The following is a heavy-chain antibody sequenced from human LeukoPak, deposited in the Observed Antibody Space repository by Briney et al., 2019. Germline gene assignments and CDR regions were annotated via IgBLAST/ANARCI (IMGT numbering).Heavy chain of an antibody. Sequence: SETLSLTCSVSGASVTSSYWTRVRLPPGRGLEWIGYIYYTGYTNYNPSLKSRVTISLDIYTNQLSLEVISVTAADTAIYYCARAPIGSIDYWGPGALVTVSS. CDR3: ARAPIGSIDY. CDR1: GASVTSSY. V-gene: IGHV4-59*02. D-gene: IGHD1-1*01. J-gene: IGHJ4*02. CDR2: IYYTGYT.